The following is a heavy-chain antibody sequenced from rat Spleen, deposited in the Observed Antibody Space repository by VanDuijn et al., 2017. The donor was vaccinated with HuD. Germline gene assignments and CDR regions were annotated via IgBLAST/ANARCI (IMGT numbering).Heavy chain of an antibody. CDR1: GFTFSNYY. CDR2: IRAGGDNT. D-gene: IGHD1-12*02. CDR3: TTDTFYDGTYYPRGFDY. V-gene: IGHV5-27*01. J-gene: IGHJ2*01. Sequence: EVELVESGGGLVQPGRPMKLSCAASGFTFSNYYMAWVRQAPTKGLEWVAYIRAGGDNTYYRDSVKGRFTISRDNAKSTLYLQLDSLRSEDTATYYCTTDTFYDGTYYPRGFDYWGQGVMVTVSS.